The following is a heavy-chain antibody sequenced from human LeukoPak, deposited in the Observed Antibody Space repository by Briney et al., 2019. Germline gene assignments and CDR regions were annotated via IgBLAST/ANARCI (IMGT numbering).Heavy chain of an antibody. D-gene: IGHD6-13*01. Sequence: GGSLRLSCAASGFTFSSYSVNWVRQAPGKGLEWVSSISSSSSYIYYADSVKGRFTISRDNAKNSLYLQMNSLRAEDTAVYYCASGSSSWAYYFDYWGQRTLVTVSS. CDR2: ISSSSSYI. V-gene: IGHV3-21*01. J-gene: IGHJ4*02. CDR1: GFTFSSYS. CDR3: ASGSSSWAYYFDY.